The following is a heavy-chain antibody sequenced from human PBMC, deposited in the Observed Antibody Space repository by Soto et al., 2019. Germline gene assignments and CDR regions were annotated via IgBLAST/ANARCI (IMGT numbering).Heavy chain of an antibody. J-gene: IGHJ6*03. CDR1: GFVFSSYH. D-gene: IGHD2-2*01. CDR3: ARDQGYCSSTSCYYDYYLDV. V-gene: IGHV3-48*01. Sequence: EVQLVESGGGLVQPGGSPRLSCAASGFVFSSYHMNWVRQAPGKGLEWISYISSSSENIYYADSVRGRFTISRDNAKNSLYLQMNSMRAEDTAVYYCARDQGYCSSTSCYYDYYLDVWGKGTTVTVSS. CDR2: ISSSSENI.